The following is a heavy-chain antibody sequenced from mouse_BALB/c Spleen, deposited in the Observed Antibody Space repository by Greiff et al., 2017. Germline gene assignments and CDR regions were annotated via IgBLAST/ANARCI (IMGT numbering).Heavy chain of an antibody. Sequence: VQLKQSGAELVRPGALVKLSCKASGFNIKDYYMHWVKQRPEQGLEWIGWIDPENGNTIYDPKFQGKASITADTSSNTAYLQLSSLTSEDTSVYYCALGIYDGSSPCAYWGQGTLVTVSA. CDR2: IDPENGNT. V-gene: IGHV14-1*02. J-gene: IGHJ3*01. D-gene: IGHD1-1*01. CDR3: ALGIYDGSSPCAY. CDR1: GFNIKDYY.